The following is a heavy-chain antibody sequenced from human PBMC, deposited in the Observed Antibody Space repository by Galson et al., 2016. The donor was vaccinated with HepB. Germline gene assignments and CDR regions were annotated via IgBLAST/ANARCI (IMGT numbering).Heavy chain of an antibody. J-gene: IGHJ2*01. Sequence: SGAEVKKPGESLKISCKASGYNFADYWIGWVRQMPGKGLEWMAIIYPGDSSVRYSPSFQGQVTISADKSISTAYLQWSSLGASGTAMYYRARQRYFDAWGRGTLVTVSS. CDR2: IYPGDSSV. CDR3: ARQRYFDA. CDR1: GYNFADYW. V-gene: IGHV5-51*01.